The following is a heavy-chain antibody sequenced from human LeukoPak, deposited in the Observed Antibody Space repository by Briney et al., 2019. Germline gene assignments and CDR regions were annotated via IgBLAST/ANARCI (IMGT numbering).Heavy chain of an antibody. CDR3: ARDPQLEHFDY. CDR2: ISYDGSNK. D-gene: IGHD1-1*01. J-gene: IGHJ4*02. CDR1: GFTFSSYA. Sequence: PGRSLRLSCAASGFTFSSYAMHWVRQAPGKGLEWVAVISYDGSNKYYADSVKGRFTISRDNSKNTLYLQMNSLRAEDTAVYYCARDPQLEHFDYWGQGTLVTVSS. V-gene: IGHV3-30-3*01.